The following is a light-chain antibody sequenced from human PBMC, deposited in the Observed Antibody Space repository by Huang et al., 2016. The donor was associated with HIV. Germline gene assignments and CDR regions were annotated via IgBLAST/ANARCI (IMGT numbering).Light chain of an antibody. J-gene: IGKJ1*01. Sequence: VVLTQSPAALSVSPGERVTLSCRASPSVTGNLAWYLQKPGQAPRVLIYEASTRAAGTPARFSGSGSGTEFTLTISSLQSDDFGVYYCQQYTNPPPWTFGQGTRVEI. CDR3: QQYTNPPPWT. V-gene: IGKV3-15*01. CDR2: EAS. CDR1: PSVTGN.